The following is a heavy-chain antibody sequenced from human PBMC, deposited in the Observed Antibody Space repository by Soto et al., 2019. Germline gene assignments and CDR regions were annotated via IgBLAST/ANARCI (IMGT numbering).Heavy chain of an antibody. V-gene: IGHV3-7*01. Sequence: EVHLVESGGGLVQPGGSLRLSCAASAFSFSSHWMSWVRQAPGKGLEWVANIKEDGSEKYYVDSVKGRFTISRDNVKNSVYLQMTSLRVEDTAVYYCARIGWGYDYVWGRYFDYWGQGTLVTVSS. J-gene: IGHJ4*02. CDR1: AFSFSSHW. CDR3: ARIGWGYDYVWGRYFDY. D-gene: IGHD3-16*01. CDR2: IKEDGSEK.